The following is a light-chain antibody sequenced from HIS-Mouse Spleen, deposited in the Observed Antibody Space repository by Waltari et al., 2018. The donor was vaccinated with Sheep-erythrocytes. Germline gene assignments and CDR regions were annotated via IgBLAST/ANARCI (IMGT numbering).Light chain of an antibody. CDR1: QSVLYSSNNKNY. J-gene: IGKJ4*01. V-gene: IGKV4-1*01. Sequence: DIVMTQSPDSLAVSLGERATINCKSSQSVLYSSNNKNYLAWYQQKPGPPPKLLIYWASTRXXGVTDRXXGSXXGTXFTLTXSSLQXEDVAXXYCQQYXXXXTXXGGTXVEIK. CDR3: QQYXXXXT. CDR2: WAS.